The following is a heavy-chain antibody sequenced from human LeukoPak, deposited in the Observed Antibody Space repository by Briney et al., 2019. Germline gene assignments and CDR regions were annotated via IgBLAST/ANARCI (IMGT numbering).Heavy chain of an antibody. Sequence: ASVKVSCKASGYTFTSYGISWVRQAPGQGLEWMGWISAYNGNTNYAQKLQGRVTMTTDTSTSTAYMELRSLRSEDTAVYYCASGRITMIVVVMIDAFDIWGQGTMVTVSS. CDR1: GYTFTSYG. CDR2: ISAYNGNT. V-gene: IGHV1-18*01. J-gene: IGHJ3*02. D-gene: IGHD3-22*01. CDR3: ASGRITMIVVVMIDAFDI.